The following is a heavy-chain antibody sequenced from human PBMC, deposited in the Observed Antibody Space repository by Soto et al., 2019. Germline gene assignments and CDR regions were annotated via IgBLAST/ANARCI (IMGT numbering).Heavy chain of an antibody. V-gene: IGHV3-21*01. Sequence: PGGSLRLSCAASGFTFSSYSMNWVRQAPGKGLEWVSSISSSSSYIYYADSVKGRFTISRDNAKNSLYLQMNSLRAEDTAVYYCASGLRVTRGRRWFDPWGQGTLVTAPQ. CDR1: GFTFSSYS. D-gene: IGHD4-17*01. CDR3: ASGLRVTRGRRWFDP. CDR2: ISSSSSYI. J-gene: IGHJ5*02.